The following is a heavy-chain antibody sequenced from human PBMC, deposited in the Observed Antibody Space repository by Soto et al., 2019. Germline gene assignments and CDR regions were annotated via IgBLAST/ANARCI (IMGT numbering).Heavy chain of an antibody. CDR3: AKGIGPNTGSYY. CDR2: ISNSGGST. V-gene: IGHV3-23*01. J-gene: IGHJ4*02. Sequence: GGSLRLSCAASGFTFSSYAMSWIRQAPGKGLEWVSAISNSGGSTYYADSVKGRFTISRDNSKSTLYLQMNSLRAEDTAVYFCAKGIGPNTGSYYWGQGTLVTVSS. D-gene: IGHD6-6*01. CDR1: GFTFSSYA.